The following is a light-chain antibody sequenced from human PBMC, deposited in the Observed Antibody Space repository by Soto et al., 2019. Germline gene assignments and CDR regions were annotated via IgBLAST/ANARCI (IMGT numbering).Light chain of an antibody. CDR3: QQSNEYPRT. Sequence: DIQLTQSPSFLSASVGDRVSITCRASQGISNYLAWYHQTPGKAPKLLISAASTLQSGVPSRFSGSGSGTEFTLTISSLQPEDFATYYCQQSNEYPRTFGQGTKLEIK. V-gene: IGKV1-9*01. CDR1: QGISNY. CDR2: AAS. J-gene: IGKJ2*01.